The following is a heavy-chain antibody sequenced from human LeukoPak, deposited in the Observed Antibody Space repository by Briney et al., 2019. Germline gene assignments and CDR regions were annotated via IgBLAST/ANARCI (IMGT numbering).Heavy chain of an antibody. CDR3: AKSGGDYFDY. CDR2: ISYDGSNK. J-gene: IGHJ4*02. Sequence: GGSLRLSCAASGFTFSSYGMHWVRQAPGKGLEWVAVISYDGSNKYYADSVKGRFTISRDNSKNTLYLQMNSLRAEDTAVYYCAKSGGDYFDYWGQGTLVTVSS. V-gene: IGHV3-30*18. CDR1: GFTFSSYG. D-gene: IGHD2-21*01.